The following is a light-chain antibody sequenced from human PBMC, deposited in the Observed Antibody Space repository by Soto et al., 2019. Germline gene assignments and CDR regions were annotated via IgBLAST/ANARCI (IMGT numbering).Light chain of an antibody. CDR3: SAYAGSSTWV. CDR2: EVY. J-gene: IGLJ2*01. V-gene: IGLV2-8*01. Sequence: QSVPTQPPSASGSPGQSVTFYCTGTSSDVGGYNYVSWYQQYPGKAPKLMIYEVYKRHSGVPDRFSGSKSGNTASLTVSGXXPXXXADYYCSAYAGSSTWVFGGGTKLTV. CDR1: SSDVGGYNY.